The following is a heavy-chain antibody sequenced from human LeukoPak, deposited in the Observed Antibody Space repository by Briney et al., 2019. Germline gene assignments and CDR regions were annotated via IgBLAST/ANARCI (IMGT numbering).Heavy chain of an antibody. D-gene: IGHD5-24*01. CDR2: ISAYNGNT. CDR1: DYTFTSYG. J-gene: IGHJ3*02. Sequence: GASVKVSCKASDYTFTSYGISWVRQAPGQGLEWMGWISAYNGNTNYAQKLQGRVTMTTDTSTRTAYMELRSLRSDETAVYYCAREGMATITRDAFDIWGQGTMVTVSS. CDR3: AREGMATITRDAFDI. V-gene: IGHV1-18*01.